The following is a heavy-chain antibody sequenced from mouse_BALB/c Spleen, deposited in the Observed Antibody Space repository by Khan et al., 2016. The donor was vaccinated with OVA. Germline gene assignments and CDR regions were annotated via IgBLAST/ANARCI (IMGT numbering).Heavy chain of an antibody. D-gene: IGHD1-2*01. V-gene: IGHV5-15*02. CDR3: ARGGGTAPVAY. J-gene: IGHJ3*01. CDR1: GFTFSDYG. Sequence: EVELVESGGGLVQPGGSRKLSCAASGFTFSDYGMAWVRQAPGKGPEWVAFISDLAYTIYYADTVPGRFTISRENAKNPLYLEMSSLRSEDTAIXYCARGGGTAPVAYWGLGTLVTVSA. CDR2: ISDLAYTI.